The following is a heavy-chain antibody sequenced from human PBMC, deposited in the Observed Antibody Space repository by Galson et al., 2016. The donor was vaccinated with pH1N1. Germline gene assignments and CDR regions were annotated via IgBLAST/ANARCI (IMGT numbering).Heavy chain of an antibody. V-gene: IGHV2-5*02. CDR2: VYWDDDK. CDR1: GFSITNRGEA. CDR3: AHLYYYDTSGFYRYFDY. Sequence: PALVNPTQTLTLTCIFSGFSITNRGEAVGWIRQPPGKALEWLALVYWDDDKFYSRSLQSRLTITKDTSKNQVVLRMTNMDPVDTGTYYCAHLYYYDTSGFYRYFDYWGQGILVTVSS. J-gene: IGHJ4*02. D-gene: IGHD3-22*01.